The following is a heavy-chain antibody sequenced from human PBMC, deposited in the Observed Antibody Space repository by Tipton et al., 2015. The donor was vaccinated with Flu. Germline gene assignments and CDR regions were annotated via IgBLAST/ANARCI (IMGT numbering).Heavy chain of an antibody. CDR1: GFIFSTHW. Sequence: SLRLSCVASGFIFSTHWMHWVRQAPGKGLVWVSRINTDGSSTTYADSAKGRFTISRDNARNTLYLQMDNLRPEDTARYYCARDSGSPGHFDLWGRGTLVTVSS. J-gene: IGHJ2*01. CDR2: INTDGSST. V-gene: IGHV3-74*01. D-gene: IGHD6-6*01. CDR3: ARDSGSPGHFDL.